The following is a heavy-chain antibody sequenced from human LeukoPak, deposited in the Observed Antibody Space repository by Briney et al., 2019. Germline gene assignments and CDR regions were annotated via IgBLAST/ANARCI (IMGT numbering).Heavy chain of an antibody. CDR3: ARPTRIAVAGTMEPFDY. CDR1: GFTFSSYA. V-gene: IGHV3-23*01. Sequence: GGSLRLSCAASGFTFSSYAMSWVRQAPGKGLEWVSAISGSDGSTYYADSVKGRFTISRDNSKNTLYLQMNSLRAEDTAVYYCARPTRIAVAGTMEPFDYWGQGTLVTVSS. CDR2: ISGSDGST. J-gene: IGHJ4*02. D-gene: IGHD6-19*01.